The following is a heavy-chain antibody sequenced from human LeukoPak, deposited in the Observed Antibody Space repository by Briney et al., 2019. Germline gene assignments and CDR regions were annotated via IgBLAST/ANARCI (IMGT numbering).Heavy chain of an antibody. CDR3: ARQYNWNDAGNNWFDP. V-gene: IGHV1-8*01. CDR2: MNPNSGNT. J-gene: IGHJ5*02. Sequence: ASVKVSCKASGYTFTSYDINWVRQATGQGLEWMGWMNPNSGNTGYAQKFQGRVTMTRNTSISTAYMELSSLRSEDTAVYYCARQYNWNDAGNNWFDPWGQGTLVTVSS. D-gene: IGHD1-1*01. CDR1: GYTFTSYD.